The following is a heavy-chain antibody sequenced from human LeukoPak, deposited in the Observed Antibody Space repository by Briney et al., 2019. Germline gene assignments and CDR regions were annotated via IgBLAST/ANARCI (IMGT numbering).Heavy chain of an antibody. Sequence: GGSLRLSCAASGFTFSSYSMNWVRQAPGKGLEWVSSISSCSSYIYYADSVKGRFTISRDNAKNSLYLQMNSLRAEDTAVYYCARDRSLGSPHIDYWGQGTLVTVSS. CDR3: ARDRSLGSPHIDY. CDR1: GFTFSSYS. J-gene: IGHJ4*02. V-gene: IGHV3-21*01. CDR2: ISSCSSYI. D-gene: IGHD3-10*01.